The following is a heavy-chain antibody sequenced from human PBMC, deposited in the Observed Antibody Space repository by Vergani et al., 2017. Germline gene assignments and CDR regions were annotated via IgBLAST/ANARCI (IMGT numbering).Heavy chain of an antibody. CDR1: GYSFSNHY. CDR3: ARDSPIRYLQA. CDR2: ISPDGFST. V-gene: IGHV1-46*03. Sequence: QVQLVQSGAEVKKPGASVRVSCKASGYSFSNHYIHWVRQAPEQGLEWVGVISPDGFSTFYAQKFQGRVTITRDTSTSTVYVEVTSLRSDDTAVYYCARDSPIRYLQAWGQGTTVTVSS. D-gene: IGHD3-9*01. J-gene: IGHJ6*02.